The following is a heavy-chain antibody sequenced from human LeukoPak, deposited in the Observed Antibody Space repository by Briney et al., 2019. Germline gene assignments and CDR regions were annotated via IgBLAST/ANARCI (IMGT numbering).Heavy chain of an antibody. D-gene: IGHD5-18*01. Sequence: GGSLRLSCAASGFTFSSYAMHWVRQAPGKGLEWVAVISYDGSNKYYADSVKGRFTISRDNSKNTLYLQMNSLRAEDTAVYYCAKSTWIQLWFYDYWGQGTLVTVSS. CDR1: GFTFSSYA. CDR3: AKSTWIQLWFYDY. V-gene: IGHV3-30-3*01. CDR2: ISYDGSNK. J-gene: IGHJ4*02.